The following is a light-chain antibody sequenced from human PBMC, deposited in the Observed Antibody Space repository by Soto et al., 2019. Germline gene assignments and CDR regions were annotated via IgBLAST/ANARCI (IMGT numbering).Light chain of an antibody. J-gene: IGLJ1*01. V-gene: IGLV2-11*01. CDR3: CSYAGSYPFV. CDR1: SXDVGGYNY. Sequence: QSVLTQPRSMSGSPGQSVTISCTGTSXDVGGYNYVSWYQHHPGKAPKLMIYDVDKRPSGVPGRFSGSKSGNTASLTISGLQAEDEADYYCCSYAGSYPFVFGTGTKVTVL. CDR2: DVD.